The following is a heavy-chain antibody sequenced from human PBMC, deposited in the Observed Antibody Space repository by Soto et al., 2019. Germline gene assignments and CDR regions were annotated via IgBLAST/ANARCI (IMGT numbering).Heavy chain of an antibody. CDR2: INAGNGNT. CDR3: ARSDGNQLLPFGVWHWFDP. Sequence: QVQLVQSGAEVKKPWASVKVSCKASGYTFTSYAMHWVRQAPGQRLEWMGWINAGNGNTKYSQKFQGRVTITRDTSASTAYRELRSLRSEDTAVYYCARSDGNQLLPFGVWHWFDPWGQGTLVTVSS. J-gene: IGHJ5*02. V-gene: IGHV1-3*01. CDR1: GYTFTSYA. D-gene: IGHD2-2*01.